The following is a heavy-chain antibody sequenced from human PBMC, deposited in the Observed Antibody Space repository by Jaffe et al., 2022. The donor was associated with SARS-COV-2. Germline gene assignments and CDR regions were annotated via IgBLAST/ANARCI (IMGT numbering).Heavy chain of an antibody. J-gene: IGHJ4*02. V-gene: IGHV4-31*03. CDR2: IYYSGNT. CDR1: GGSISSAGHY. D-gene: IGHD4-17*01. Sequence: QVQLQESGPGLVKPSETLSLTCSVSGGSISSAGHYWAWIRQHPGKGLVWIGYIYYSGNTYRNPSLMSRVAISIDTSKNQFSLNVSSVTAADTAVYYCARVLAYGDYVPDHWGQGALVTVSS. CDR3: ARVLAYGDYVPDH.